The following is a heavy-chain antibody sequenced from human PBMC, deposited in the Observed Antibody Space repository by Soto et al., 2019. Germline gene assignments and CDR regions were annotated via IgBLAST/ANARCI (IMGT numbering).Heavy chain of an antibody. Sequence: QVQLVESGGGVVQPGRSLRLSCAASGFVFSNYGMHWFRQAPGKGLEWVAVIWFDGSTKYYAESVKGRFTVSRDNSKNRLDLQINSLRDEDTAVYYCAAQFYSSTWSQIERWGQGTLVTVSS. CDR1: GFVFSNYG. CDR3: AAQFYSSTWSQIER. D-gene: IGHD6-19*01. CDR2: IWFDGSTK. J-gene: IGHJ4*02. V-gene: IGHV3-33*01.